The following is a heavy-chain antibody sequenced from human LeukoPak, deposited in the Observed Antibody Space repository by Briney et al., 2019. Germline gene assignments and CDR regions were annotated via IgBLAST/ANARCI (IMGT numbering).Heavy chain of an antibody. CDR1: GYSISSRNW. V-gene: IGHV4-28*01. CDR3: ARNTPLNYWYFDL. Sequence: SETLSLTCAVSGYSISSRNWWGWIRQSPGKELEWIGYIYYSGSTYYNPSLKSRVTMSVDTSKNQFSLKLSSVTAVDTAVYYCARNTPLNYWYFDLWGRGTLVTVSS. J-gene: IGHJ2*01. CDR2: IYYSGST.